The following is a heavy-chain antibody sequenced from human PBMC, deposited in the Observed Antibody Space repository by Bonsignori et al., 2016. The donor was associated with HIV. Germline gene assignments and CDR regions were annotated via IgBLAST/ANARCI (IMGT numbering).Heavy chain of an antibody. Sequence: WIRQPPGKGLEWIGEINHSGSTNYNPSLKSRVTISVDTSKNQFSLKLSSVTAADTAVYYCARGRAGGLNWGSNFDYWGQGTLVTVSS. D-gene: IGHD7-27*01. CDR2: INHSGST. CDR3: ARGRAGGLNWGSNFDY. V-gene: IGHV4-34*01. J-gene: IGHJ4*02.